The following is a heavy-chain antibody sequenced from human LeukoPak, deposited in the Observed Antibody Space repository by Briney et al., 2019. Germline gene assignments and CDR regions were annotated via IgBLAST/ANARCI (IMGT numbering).Heavy chain of an antibody. J-gene: IGHJ6*03. CDR3: ARGARVGLYYYYMDV. Sequence: PSETLSLTCTVSGGSISSYYWSWIRQPAGKGLEWIGRISTSRSTNYNPSLKSRVTMSVDTSKNQFSLKLSSVTAADTAVYYCARGARVGLYYYYMDVWGKGTTVTVSS. V-gene: IGHV4-4*07. D-gene: IGHD3-10*01. CDR2: ISTSRST. CDR1: GGSISSYY.